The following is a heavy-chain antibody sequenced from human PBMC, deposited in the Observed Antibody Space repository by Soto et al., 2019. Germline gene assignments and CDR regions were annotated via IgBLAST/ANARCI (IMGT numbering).Heavy chain of an antibody. V-gene: IGHV3-11*01. D-gene: IGHD3-3*01. J-gene: IGHJ5*02. CDR1: GFTFSDYY. Sequence: GGSLRLSCAASGFTFSDYYMSWIRQAPGKGLEWVSYISSSGSTIYYADSVKGRFTISRDNAKNSLYLQMNSLRAEDTAVYYCARDCWSGYYNWFDPWGQGTLVTVSS. CDR3: ARDCWSGYYNWFDP. CDR2: ISSSGSTI.